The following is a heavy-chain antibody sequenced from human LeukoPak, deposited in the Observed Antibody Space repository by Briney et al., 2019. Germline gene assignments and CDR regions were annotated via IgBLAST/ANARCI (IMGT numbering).Heavy chain of an antibody. CDR1: GYSFATYW. Sequence: GESLKISCQGSGYSFATYWVAWVRLMPGKGLEWMGIIYPGDSDTRYSPSFQGQVTISADKSISTAYLQWSSLKASDTAMYYCARRDYYYYYMDVWGKGTTVTVSS. V-gene: IGHV5-51*01. J-gene: IGHJ6*03. CDR3: ARRDYYYYYMDV. CDR2: IYPGDSDT.